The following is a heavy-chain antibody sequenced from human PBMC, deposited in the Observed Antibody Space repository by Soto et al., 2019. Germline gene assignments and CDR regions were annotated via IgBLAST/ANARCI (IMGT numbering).Heavy chain of an antibody. Sequence: QVQLVESGGGVVQPGRSLRLSCAASGFTFSSYAMHWVRQAPGKGLEWVAVISYDGSNKYYADSVKGRFTISRDNSKNTLYLQMNSLRAEDTAVYYCARAQITMIVVEGFDPWGQGTLVTVSS. CDR2: ISYDGSNK. D-gene: IGHD3-22*01. J-gene: IGHJ5*02. CDR3: ARAQITMIVVEGFDP. V-gene: IGHV3-30-3*01. CDR1: GFTFSSYA.